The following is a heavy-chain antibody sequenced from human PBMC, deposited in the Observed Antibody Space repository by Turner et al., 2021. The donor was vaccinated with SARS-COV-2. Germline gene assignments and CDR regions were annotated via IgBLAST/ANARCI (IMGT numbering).Heavy chain of an antibody. D-gene: IGHD2-21*02. CDR1: GYTLIELS. V-gene: IGHV1-24*01. CDR2: VDPEDGKT. J-gene: IGHJ4*02. CDR3: ATGYAYCSADCSIDY. Sequence: QVQLVQSGAEVKKPGASVKVSCKVSGYTLIELSMHWVRQAPGKGLEWMGGVDPEDGKTIYGPKFQGRVTMTEDTSTDTAYMELSSLRSEDTAVYYCATGYAYCSADCSIDYWGQGTLVTVSS.